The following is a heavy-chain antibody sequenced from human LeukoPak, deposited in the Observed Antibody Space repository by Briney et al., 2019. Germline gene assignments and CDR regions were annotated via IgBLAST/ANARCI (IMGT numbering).Heavy chain of an antibody. Sequence: GASVKVSCKASGYTFTYHGISWVRQAPGQGLEWMGWISSKDEYTNYARKFQGRVTLTTDTSTSTAYMELRSLGSDDTAVYYCVREDSGLYRRTYGMDIWGQGTTVIVSS. CDR2: ISSKDEYT. D-gene: IGHD6-19*01. CDR3: VREDSGLYRRTYGMDI. V-gene: IGHV1-18*01. J-gene: IGHJ6*02. CDR1: GYTFTYHG.